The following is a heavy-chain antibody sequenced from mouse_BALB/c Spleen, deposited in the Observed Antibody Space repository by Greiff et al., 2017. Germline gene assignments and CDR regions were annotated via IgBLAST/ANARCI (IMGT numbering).Heavy chain of an antibody. V-gene: IGHV14-1*02. CDR1: GFNIKDYY. CDR3: ASRPYGSSYQYYAMDY. D-gene: IGHD1-1*01. CDR2: IDPENGNT. J-gene: IGHJ4*01. Sequence: VQLKESGAELVRPGALVKLSCKASGFNIKDYYMHWVKQRPEQGLEWIGWIDPENGNTIYDPKFQGKASITADTSSNTAYLQLSSLTSEDTAVYYCASRPYGSSYQYYAMDYWGQGTSVTVSS.